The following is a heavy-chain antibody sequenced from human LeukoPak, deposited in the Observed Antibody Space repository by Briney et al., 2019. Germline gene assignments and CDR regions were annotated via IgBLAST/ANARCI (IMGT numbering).Heavy chain of an antibody. D-gene: IGHD1-26*01. CDR1: GFTFSSYA. CDR3: ARSRELHLDY. Sequence: GGSLRLSCAASGFTFSSYAMSWVRQAPGKGLEWVSSISSSSSYIYYADSVKGRFTISRDNAKNSLYLQMNSLRAEDTAVYYCARSRELHLDYWGQGTLVTVSS. CDR2: ISSSSSYI. V-gene: IGHV3-21*01. J-gene: IGHJ4*02.